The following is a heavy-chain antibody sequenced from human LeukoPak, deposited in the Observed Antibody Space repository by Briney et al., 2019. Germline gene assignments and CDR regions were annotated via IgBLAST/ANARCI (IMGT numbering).Heavy chain of an antibody. J-gene: IGHJ5*02. Sequence: GASVKVSCKASGGTFSSYAISWVRQAPGQGLEWMGRIIPILGIANYAQKFQGRVTITADKSTSTAYMELSSLRSEDTAVYYCARDLTSITMVRGANNWFDPWGQGTLVTVSS. V-gene: IGHV1-69*04. CDR2: IIPILGIA. CDR3: ARDLTSITMVRGANNWFDP. CDR1: GGTFSSYA. D-gene: IGHD3-10*01.